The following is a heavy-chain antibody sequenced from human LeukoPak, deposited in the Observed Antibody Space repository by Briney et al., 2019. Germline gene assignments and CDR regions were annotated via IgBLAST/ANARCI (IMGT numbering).Heavy chain of an antibody. CDR1: GVTLSDHH. Sequence: PGGSLRLSCAASGVTLSDHHMDWVRQALGKGLAWVGRTKDKARGYRTEYAASVKDRFTISRDDSKTLVYLQMNSLKIEDTAVYYCARDGQEGDNSAFDIWGQGTVVTVYS. D-gene: IGHD3-22*01. CDR3: ARDGQEGDNSAFDI. J-gene: IGHJ3*02. CDR2: TKDKARGYRT. V-gene: IGHV3-72*01.